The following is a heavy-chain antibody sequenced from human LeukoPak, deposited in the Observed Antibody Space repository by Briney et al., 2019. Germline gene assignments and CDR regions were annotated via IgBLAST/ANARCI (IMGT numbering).Heavy chain of an antibody. CDR1: GFTFSNYW. V-gene: IGHV3-7*02. CDR2: IKQDGSEK. J-gene: IGHJ4*02. Sequence: GGSLRLSCAASGFTFSNYWMSWVRQAPGKGLEWVASIKQDGSEKYYVDSVKGRFTISRDNAKNSLYLQINSLRAEDTAVYYCARAWPPDYFESWGQGILVTVSS. CDR3: ARAWPPDYFES.